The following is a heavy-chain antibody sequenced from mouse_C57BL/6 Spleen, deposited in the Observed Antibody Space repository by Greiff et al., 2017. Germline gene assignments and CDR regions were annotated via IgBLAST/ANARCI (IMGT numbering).Heavy chain of an antibody. D-gene: IGHD1-1*01. CDR1: GFTFSDYG. CDR3: ASGSSSYWYFDV. V-gene: IGHV5-17*01. Sequence: EVKVVESGGGLVKPGGSLKLSCAASGFTFSDYGMHWVRQAPEKGLEWVAYISSGSSTIYYADTVKGRFTISRDNAKNTLFLQMTSLRSEDTAMYYCASGSSSYWYFDVWGTGTTVTVSS. CDR2: ISSGSSTI. J-gene: IGHJ1*03.